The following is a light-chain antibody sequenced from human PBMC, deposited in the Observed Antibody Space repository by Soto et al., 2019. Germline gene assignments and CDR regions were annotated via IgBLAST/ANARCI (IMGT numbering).Light chain of an antibody. CDR1: ESVSSN. Sequence: IVMTQSPAALSVTLGNRSTLSCRASESVSSNLAWYQLKPGQAPRLLIYGASTRATGIPARFSGSGSGTDFTLTITRLEPEDFAVDYCQLYGDSPQTFGPGGNVDI. CDR3: QLYGDSPQT. V-gene: IGKV3-15*01. CDR2: GAS. J-gene: IGKJ1*01.